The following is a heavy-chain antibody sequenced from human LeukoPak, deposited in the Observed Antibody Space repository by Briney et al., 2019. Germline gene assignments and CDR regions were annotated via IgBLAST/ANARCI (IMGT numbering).Heavy chain of an antibody. V-gene: IGHV1-2*02. CDR1: GYTFTGYY. CDR3: AREVRYGDFRGGTDV. Sequence: ASVKVSCKASGYTFTGYYMHWVRQAPGQGLEWMGWINPNSGGTNYAQKFQGRVTMTRDTSISTAYKELSRLRSDDTAVYYCAREVRYGDFRGGTDVWGQGTTVTVSS. J-gene: IGHJ6*02. D-gene: IGHD4-17*01. CDR2: INPNSGGT.